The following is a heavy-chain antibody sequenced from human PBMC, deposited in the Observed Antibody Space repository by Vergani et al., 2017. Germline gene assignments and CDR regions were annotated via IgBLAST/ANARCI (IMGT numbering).Heavy chain of an antibody. CDR1: GYSIGSGFY. J-gene: IGHJ4*02. CDR2: IHNRGKT. Sequence: QVRLEESGPGLVKPSETLSLTCSVSGYSIGSGFYWAWIRQSPGEGLQWLTSIHNRGKTYHNPSLKSRVSVSLDTSKNRFSLNLTSVTATDTAVYYCARGSRAAGYSGPDSWGQGTRVTVSS. V-gene: IGHV4-38-2*02. D-gene: IGHD6-13*01. CDR3: ARGSRAAGYSGPDS.